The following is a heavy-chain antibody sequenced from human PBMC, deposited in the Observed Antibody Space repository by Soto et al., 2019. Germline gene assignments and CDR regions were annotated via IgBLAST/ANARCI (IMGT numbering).Heavy chain of an antibody. D-gene: IGHD3-3*01. CDR3: ARTFGVVTTFDY. CDR1: GYTFTSYY. CDR2: INPSGGST. V-gene: IGHV1-46*03. Sequence: QVQLVQSGAEVKKPGASVKVSCKASGYTFTSYYMHWVRQAPGQGLEWMGIINPSGGSTSYAQKFQGRVTMTSDTSTSTVYMELSSLRSEDTAVYYCARTFGVVTTFDYWGQGTLVTVSS. J-gene: IGHJ4*02.